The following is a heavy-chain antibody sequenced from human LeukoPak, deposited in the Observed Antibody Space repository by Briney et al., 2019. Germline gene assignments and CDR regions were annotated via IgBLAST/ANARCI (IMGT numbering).Heavy chain of an antibody. CDR1: GFTFSSYA. D-gene: IGHD6-19*01. V-gene: IGHV3-64*04. CDR2: ISSNGGST. Sequence: GGSLRLSCSASGFTFSSYAMHWVRQAPGKGLEYVSAISSNGGSTYYADSVKGRFTISRDNSKNTLYLQMNSLRAEDTAVYYCARDLVYSSGWYYPDYWGQGTLVTVSS. CDR3: ARDLVYSSGWYYPDY. J-gene: IGHJ4*02.